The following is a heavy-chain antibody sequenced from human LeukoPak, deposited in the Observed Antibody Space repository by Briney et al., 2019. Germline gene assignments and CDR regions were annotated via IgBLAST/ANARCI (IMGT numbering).Heavy chain of an antibody. CDR3: ARATYYYGSGKAPIFDP. J-gene: IGHJ5*02. D-gene: IGHD3-10*01. V-gene: IGHV3-13*01. CDR1: GFTFSSYD. CDR2: IGTAGDT. Sequence: GGSLRLSCAASGFTFSSYDMHWVRQATGKGLEWVSAIGTAGDTYYPGSVKGRFTISRENAKNSLYLQMNSLRAGDTAVYYCARATYYYGSGKAPIFDPWGQGTLVTVSS.